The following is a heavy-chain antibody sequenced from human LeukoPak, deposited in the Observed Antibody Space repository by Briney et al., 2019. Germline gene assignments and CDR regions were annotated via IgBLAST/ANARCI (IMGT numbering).Heavy chain of an antibody. D-gene: IGHD2-15*01. Sequence: SETLSLTCTVSGDFIPSSHWWSWVRQAPGKGLEWIGEIHHSGSTNYNPSLRSRVTISVDISKNQFSLRLNSVTAADTAVYYCARDSVVVVARYYYYGMDVWGQGTTVTVSS. V-gene: IGHV4-4*02. CDR1: GDFIPSSHW. CDR3: ARDSVVVVARYYYYGMDV. J-gene: IGHJ6*02. CDR2: IHHSGST.